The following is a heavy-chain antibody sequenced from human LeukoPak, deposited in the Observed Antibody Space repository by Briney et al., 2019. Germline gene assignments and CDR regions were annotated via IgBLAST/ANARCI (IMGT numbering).Heavy chain of an antibody. CDR3: ARAQYCGGDCYWSFDY. D-gene: IGHD2-21*02. J-gene: IGHJ4*02. V-gene: IGHV3-48*02. Sequence: GGSLRLSCAASGFTFSSYTMNWVXQAPGXGRDWVAYISGSSTNIYYAESVKGRFTISRDNAKNSLYLQMNSLRDEDTAVYYCARAQYCGGDCYWSFDYWGQGTLVTVSS. CDR2: ISGSSTNI. CDR1: GFTFSSYT.